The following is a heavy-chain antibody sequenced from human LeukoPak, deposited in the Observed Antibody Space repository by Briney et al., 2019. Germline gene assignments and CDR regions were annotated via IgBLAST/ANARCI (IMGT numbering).Heavy chain of an antibody. J-gene: IGHJ3*02. V-gene: IGHV3-9*01. CDR1: GFTFDDYA. CDR2: ISWNSGSI. CDR3: AKGGGDFWSGSIGAFDI. D-gene: IGHD3-3*01. Sequence: GRSLRLSCAASGFTFDDYAMHWVRQAPGKGLEWVSGISWNSGSIGYADSVKGRFTISRDNAKNSLYLQMNSLRAEDTALYYCAKGGGDFWSGSIGAFDIWGQATMVTVSS.